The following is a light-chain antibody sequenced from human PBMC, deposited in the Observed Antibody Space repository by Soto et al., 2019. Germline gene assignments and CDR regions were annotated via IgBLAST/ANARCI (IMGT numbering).Light chain of an antibody. V-gene: IGLV2-14*01. CDR2: EVS. Sequence: QSALTQPASVSGSPGQSITISCTGTSSDVGDYNYVSWYQQHPGKAPKFMIYEVSNRPSGVSNRFSGSKSGNTASLTISGLQAEDEADYYCSSYTSSSTWVFGGGTQLTVL. J-gene: IGLJ3*02. CDR1: SSDVGDYNY. CDR3: SSYTSSSTWV.